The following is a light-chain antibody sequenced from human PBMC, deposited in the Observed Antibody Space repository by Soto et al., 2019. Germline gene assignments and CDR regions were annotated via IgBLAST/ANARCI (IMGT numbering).Light chain of an antibody. Sequence: QSVLTQPASVSGSPGQSITISCAGTSGDIGGYDYVSWYQQHPGKAPKLIIFDVTDRPSGISDRFSGSKSASTASLTISGLRTEDEADYYCSSFTSTFTHVFGTGTKATVL. V-gene: IGLV2-14*03. CDR2: DVT. CDR3: SSFTSTFTHV. J-gene: IGLJ1*01. CDR1: SGDIGGYDY.